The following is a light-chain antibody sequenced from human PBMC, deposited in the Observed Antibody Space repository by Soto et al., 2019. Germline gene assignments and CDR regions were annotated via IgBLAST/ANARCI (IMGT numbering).Light chain of an antibody. J-gene: IGKJ2*01. Sequence: EIVMTQSPASLSVSPGDGATLSCRASQSVASNVAWYQQKPGQGPRLLIHSASTRAVGVPARFSGSGSGTDFTLTISSLQSEDFAVYHCQQYHNWPPQYTFGQGTKLQIK. V-gene: IGKV3-15*01. CDR2: SAS. CDR1: QSVASN. CDR3: QQYHNWPPQYT.